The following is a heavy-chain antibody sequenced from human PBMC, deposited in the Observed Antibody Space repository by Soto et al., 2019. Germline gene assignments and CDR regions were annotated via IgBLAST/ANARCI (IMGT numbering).Heavy chain of an antibody. D-gene: IGHD3-10*01. CDR2: MNPNSGNT. Sequence: QVQLVQSGAEVKKPGASVKVSCKASGYTFTSYDINWVRQATGQGLEWMGWMNPNSGNTGYAQKFQGRVTMTRNTAIRTAYMELSRLRSEDTAVYYCARGGRYKWFGVYYYGMDVWGQGTTVTVSS. J-gene: IGHJ6*02. CDR3: ARGGRYKWFGVYYYGMDV. V-gene: IGHV1-8*01. CDR1: GYTFTSYD.